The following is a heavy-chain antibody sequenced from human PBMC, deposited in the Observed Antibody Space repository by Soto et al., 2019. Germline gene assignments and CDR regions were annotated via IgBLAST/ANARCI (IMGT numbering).Heavy chain of an antibody. V-gene: IGHV6-1*01. D-gene: IGHD6-19*01. CDR1: GDSVSSNSSA. Sequence: SQTLSLACGISGDSVSSNSSACNFIRQSPSRGLEWLGRTYYRSKWYNDYAVSVKSRITINPDTSKNQFSLQLNSVTPEDTAVYYCARDVRIAVAGRKYYFDYWGQGTLVTVSS. J-gene: IGHJ4*02. CDR3: ARDVRIAVAGRKYYFDY. CDR2: TYYRSKWYN.